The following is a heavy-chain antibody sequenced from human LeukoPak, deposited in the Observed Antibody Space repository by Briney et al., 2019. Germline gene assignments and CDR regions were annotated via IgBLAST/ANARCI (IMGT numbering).Heavy chain of an antibody. D-gene: IGHD6-6*01. V-gene: IGHV4-39*01. CDR3: ARSTRSSGDFDY. Sequence: GSLRLSCAASGFTFSSYAMSWVRQPPGKGLEWIGNIYYSGTTYYNPSLQSRVTISVDTSKNQFSLNLNSVTAADTAVYYCARSTRSSGDFDYWGQGILVIVSS. J-gene: IGHJ4*02. CDR2: IYYSGTT. CDR1: GFTFSSYA.